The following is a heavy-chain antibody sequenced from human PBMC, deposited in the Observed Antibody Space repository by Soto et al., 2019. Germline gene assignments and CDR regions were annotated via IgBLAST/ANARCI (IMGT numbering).Heavy chain of an antibody. CDR1: GFTFSSYA. J-gene: IGHJ6*02. CDR2: ISGSGGST. CDR3: AKAQQPNYYYYGMDV. D-gene: IGHD6-13*01. Sequence: GGSLRLSCAASGFTFSSYAMSWVRQAPGKGLEWVSAISGSGGSTYYADSVKGRFTISRDNSKNTLYLQMNSLRAEDTAVYYWAKAQQPNYYYYGMDVWGQGTTVTVSS. V-gene: IGHV3-23*01.